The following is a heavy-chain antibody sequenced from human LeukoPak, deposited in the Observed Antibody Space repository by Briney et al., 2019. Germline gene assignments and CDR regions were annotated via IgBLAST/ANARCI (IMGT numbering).Heavy chain of an antibody. V-gene: IGHV3-11*01. J-gene: IGHJ4*02. CDR3: ARGSRQDIVVVPAAI. CDR2: ISSSGSTI. CDR1: GFTFSDYY. Sequence: GGSLRLSCAASGFTFSDYYLSWIRQAPGQGLEWVSYISSSGSTIYYADSVKGRFTISRDNAKNSLYLQMNSLRAEDTAVYYCARGSRQDIVVVPAAIWGQGTLVTVSS. D-gene: IGHD2-2*01.